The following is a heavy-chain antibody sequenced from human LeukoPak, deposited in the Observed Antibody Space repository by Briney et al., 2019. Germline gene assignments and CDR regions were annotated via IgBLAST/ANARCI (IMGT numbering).Heavy chain of an antibody. CDR2: ISSTSAYI. J-gene: IGHJ5*01. D-gene: IGHD2-8*02. Sequence: GGSLRLSCAGSGFVLKSYSLTWVRQAPGKGLEWVSSISSTSAYIHYADSVKGRFTISRDNVDNVVYLEMNSLGAEDTATYYCARVAVSGPTGWFDSWGQGTLVTVSS. CDR3: ARVAVSGPTGWFDS. V-gene: IGHV3-21*01. CDR1: GFVLKSYS.